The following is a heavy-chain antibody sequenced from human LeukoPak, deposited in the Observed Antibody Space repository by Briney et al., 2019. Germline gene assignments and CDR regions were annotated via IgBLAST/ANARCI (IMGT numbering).Heavy chain of an antibody. J-gene: IGHJ6*03. CDR2: ISYDGSNK. V-gene: IGHV3-30*18. D-gene: IGHD2-2*01. CDR1: GFTFSSYG. CDR3: AKEALSSTSCIGLCYYYYMDV. Sequence: GGSLRLSCAASGFTFSSYGMHWVRQAPGRGLEWVAVISYDGSNKYYADSVKGRFTISRDNSKNTLYLQMNSLRAEDTAVYYCAKEALSSTSCIGLCYYYYMDVWGQGTLVTVSS.